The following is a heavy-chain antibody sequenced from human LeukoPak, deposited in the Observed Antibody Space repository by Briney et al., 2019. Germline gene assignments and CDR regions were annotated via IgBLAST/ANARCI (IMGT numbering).Heavy chain of an antibody. D-gene: IGHD5-18*01. V-gene: IGHV5-51*01. CDR3: ARRTSRVYSYGHNGYFDL. CDR1: GYSFPSYW. CDR2: IYPGDSDT. J-gene: IGHJ2*01. Sequence: ESLKISFKGSGYSFPSYWIGWVRQMPGKGLGGMGIIYPGDSDTRYSPSFQGQVTISADTSFSAAYLQWSSLKASDTAMYYCARRTSRVYSYGHNGYFDLWGRGNLFTVSS.